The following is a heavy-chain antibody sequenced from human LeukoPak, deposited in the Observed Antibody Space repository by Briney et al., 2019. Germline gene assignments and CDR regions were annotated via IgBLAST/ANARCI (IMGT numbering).Heavy chain of an antibody. D-gene: IGHD3-22*01. CDR3: ASGGYSSAGSFDY. CDR2: IYPSDSET. CDR1: GYSFTSYW. J-gene: IGHJ4*02. Sequence: GESLKISCKGSGYSFTSYWIGWARQMPGKGLEWMGIIYPSDSETKYSPSFQGQVTISADKSISTAYLQWSSLKASDTAMYYCASGGYSSAGSFDYWGQGTLVTVSS. V-gene: IGHV5-51*01.